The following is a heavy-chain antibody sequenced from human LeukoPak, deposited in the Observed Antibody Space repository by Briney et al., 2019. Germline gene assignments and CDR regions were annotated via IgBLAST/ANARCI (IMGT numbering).Heavy chain of an antibody. CDR1: AFTFSSYE. CDR3: ARDSGTHGGLDAFDI. Sequence: GGSLRLSCAASAFTFSSYEMNWVRQAPGKGLEWVSYISGGSSTTYYKDSVKGRFTISRDNAKNSLYLQMNSLTTDDTAVYYCARDSGTHGGLDAFDIWGRGTMVTVSS. V-gene: IGHV3-48*03. D-gene: IGHD3-16*01. CDR2: ISGGSSTT. J-gene: IGHJ3*02.